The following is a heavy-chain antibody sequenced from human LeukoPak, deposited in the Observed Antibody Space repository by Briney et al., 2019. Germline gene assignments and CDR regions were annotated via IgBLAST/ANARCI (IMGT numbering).Heavy chain of an antibody. CDR2: IYYSGTT. Sequence: PSETLSLTCSVSGGSISSDYWSWIRQPPGKGLEWIGDIYYSGTTNYNPSLKSRVTISVDTSKNQFSLRLSSVTAADTALYYCARRLTTRSYYFDYWGQGTLVTVSS. V-gene: IGHV4-59*01. D-gene: IGHD3-16*01. CDR1: GGSISSDY. J-gene: IGHJ4*02. CDR3: ARRLTTRSYYFDY.